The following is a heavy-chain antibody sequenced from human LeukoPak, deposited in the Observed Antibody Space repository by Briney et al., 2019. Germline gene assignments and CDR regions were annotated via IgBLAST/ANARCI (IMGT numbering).Heavy chain of an antibody. V-gene: IGHV5-10-1*01. CDR1: GYSFTSYW. CDR2: IDPSDSYT. CDR3: ARRGFGSSWYLDYYYGMDV. D-gene: IGHD6-13*01. Sequence: GESLKISCKGSGYSFTSYWISWVRQMPGKGLEWMRRIDPSDSYTNYSPSFQGHVTISADKSISTAYLQWSSLKASDTAMYYCARRGFGSSWYLDYYYGMDVWGQGTTVTVSS. J-gene: IGHJ6*02.